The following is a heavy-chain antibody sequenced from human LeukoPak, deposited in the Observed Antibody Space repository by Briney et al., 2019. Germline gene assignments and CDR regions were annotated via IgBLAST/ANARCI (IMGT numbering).Heavy chain of an antibody. J-gene: IGHJ1*01. D-gene: IGHD2-15*01. CDR1: GGTFSSYA. CDR3: ARDPAANIHFPH. V-gene: IGHV1-69*04. CDR2: IIPILGIA. Sequence: GASVKVSCKASGGTFSSYAISWVRQAPGQGLEWMGRIIPILGIANYAQKFQGRVTITADKSTSTAYMELSSLRSEDTAVYYCARDPAANIHFPHWGQGTLVTVSS.